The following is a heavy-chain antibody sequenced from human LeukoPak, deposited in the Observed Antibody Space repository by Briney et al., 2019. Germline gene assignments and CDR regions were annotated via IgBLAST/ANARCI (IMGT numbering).Heavy chain of an antibody. V-gene: IGHV3-64*01. D-gene: IGHD4-17*01. CDR2: ISSNGGST. J-gene: IGHJ4*02. Sequence: GGSLRLSCAASGFTFSSYAMHWVRQAPGKGLEYVSAISSNGGSTYYANSVKGRFTISRDNAKNSLYLQMNSLRAEDTAVYYCAREMTTVTPYFDYWGQGTLVTVSS. CDR3: AREMTTVTPYFDY. CDR1: GFTFSSYA.